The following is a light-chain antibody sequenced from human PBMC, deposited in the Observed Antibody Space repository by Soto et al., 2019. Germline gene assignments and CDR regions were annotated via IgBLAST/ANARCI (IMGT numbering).Light chain of an antibody. CDR1: QTIDSW. CDR3: QNYNSAPWT. V-gene: IGKV1-5*03. J-gene: IGKJ1*01. Sequence: DIQMTQSPSTLSASVGDRVTITCRASQTIDSWLAWYQQRPGKPPNLLIYKASTLASGVPSRFSGSGSGTEFTLTITGLQPEDFATYYCQNYNSAPWTFGQGTKVDIK. CDR2: KAS.